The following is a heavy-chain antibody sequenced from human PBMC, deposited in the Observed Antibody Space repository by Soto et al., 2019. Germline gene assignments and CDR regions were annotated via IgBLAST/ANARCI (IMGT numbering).Heavy chain of an antibody. V-gene: IGHV3-33*01. Sequence: GGSLRLSCAASGFTFSSYGMHWVRQAPGKGLEWVAVIWYDGSNKYYADSVKGRFTISRDNSKNTLYLQMNSLRAEDTAVYYCARDLETMVRGATYGMDVWGQGTKVTVSS. D-gene: IGHD3-10*01. CDR3: ARDLETMVRGATYGMDV. CDR1: GFTFSSYG. CDR2: IWYDGSNK. J-gene: IGHJ6*02.